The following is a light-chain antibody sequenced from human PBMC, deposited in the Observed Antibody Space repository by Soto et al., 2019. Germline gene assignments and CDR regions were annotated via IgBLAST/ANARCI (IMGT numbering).Light chain of an antibody. V-gene: IGKV3-20*01. CDR3: HQHVSSPPIS. J-gene: IGKJ5*01. Sequence: EIVLTQSPGTLSLSPGERATIFCRASQSVSSSYLAWYQQKPGQAPRLLIYCVSSRATGIPDRFSGSGSGTEFSHNTARQHPEDVAVYYCHQHVSSPPISFGQGTLLDIK. CDR2: CVS. CDR1: QSVSSSY.